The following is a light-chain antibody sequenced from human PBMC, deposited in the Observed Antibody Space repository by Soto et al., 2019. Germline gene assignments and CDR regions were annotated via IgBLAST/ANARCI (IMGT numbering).Light chain of an antibody. CDR3: QQYGSSPRT. Sequence: EIVLTQSPDTLSLSPGERATLSCRANQSVSSNFLAWYQQKPGQAPRLLISGASHRATGIPDRFSGSGSGTDFTLTISRLEPEDFAVYYCQQYGSSPRTFGQGTKVEI. V-gene: IGKV3-20*01. J-gene: IGKJ1*01. CDR2: GAS. CDR1: QSVSSNF.